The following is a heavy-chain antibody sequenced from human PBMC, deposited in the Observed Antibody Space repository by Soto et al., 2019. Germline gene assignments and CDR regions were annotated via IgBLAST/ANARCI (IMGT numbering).Heavy chain of an antibody. CDR2: IIPVFGTA. CDR1: GGTFSSYA. D-gene: IGHD2-2*01. Sequence: QVQLVQSGAEVKKPGSSVKVSCKASGGTFSSYAISWVRQAPGQGLECMGGIIPVFGTANYAQKYQGRVTTNADESTRTVSMELGSLRSEDTAVYYGARGLNAFPHWGQGTLVTVSS. J-gene: IGHJ4*02. V-gene: IGHV1-69*01. CDR3: ARGLNAFPH.